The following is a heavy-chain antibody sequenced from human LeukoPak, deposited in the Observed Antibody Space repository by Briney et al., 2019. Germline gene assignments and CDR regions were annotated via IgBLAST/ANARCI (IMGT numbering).Heavy chain of an antibody. CDR2: IWYDGSNK. J-gene: IGHJ4*02. V-gene: IGHV3-33*08. CDR3: ARDNGWELRGFDY. Sequence: PGGSLRLSCAASGFTFSSYAMHWVRQAPGKGLEWVAVIWYDGSNKYYADSVKGRFTTSRANSKNTLYLQMNSLRAEDTAVYYCARDNGWELRGFDYWGQGTLVTVSS. D-gene: IGHD1-26*01. CDR1: GFTFSSYA.